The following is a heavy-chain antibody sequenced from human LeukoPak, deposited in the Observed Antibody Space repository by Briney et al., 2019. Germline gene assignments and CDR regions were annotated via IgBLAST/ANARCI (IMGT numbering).Heavy chain of an antibody. CDR1: GFSFGGCA. V-gene: IGHV3-23*01. D-gene: IGHD2-2*01. Sequence: PGGSLRLSCAASGFSFGGCAMNWVRQAPGKGLEWVSSILGSGSSIYYADSVKGRFTISRDNSKNTLYLQMNSLRAEDTAIYYCAKRYCGSTSCPSPFYFFDYWGQGTLVTVSS. CDR3: AKRYCGSTSCPSPFYFFDY. J-gene: IGHJ4*02. CDR2: ILGSGSSI.